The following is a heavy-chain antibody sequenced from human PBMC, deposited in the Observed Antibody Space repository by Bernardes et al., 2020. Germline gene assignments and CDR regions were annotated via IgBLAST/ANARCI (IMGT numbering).Heavy chain of an antibody. J-gene: IGHJ6*04. CDR2: MNPNSGNT. V-gene: IGHV1-8*01. CDR3: ARGGPHYMVQGDPYYYATGRGMDV. D-gene: IGHD3-10*01. CDR1: GYTFTSYD. Sequence: ASVKVSCKASGYTFTSYDINWVRQATGQGLEWMGWMNPNSGNTGYAQKFQGRVTMTRNTSISTAYMELSSLRSEDTAVYYCARGGPHYMVQGDPYYYATGRGMDVWGKGTTVTVSS.